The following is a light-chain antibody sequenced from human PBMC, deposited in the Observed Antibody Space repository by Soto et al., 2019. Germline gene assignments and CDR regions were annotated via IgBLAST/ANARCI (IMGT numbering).Light chain of an antibody. CDR1: QSISSW. Sequence: DIQNTQSPSPLSATVRDRVPLTCRASQSISSWLAWYQVKPGKAPKLLIYDASSLESGVPSRFSGSGSGTEFTLTISSLQPDDFATYYCQQYNTYSGTFGPGTKVDIK. CDR2: DAS. J-gene: IGKJ3*01. CDR3: QQYNTYSGT. V-gene: IGKV1-5*01.